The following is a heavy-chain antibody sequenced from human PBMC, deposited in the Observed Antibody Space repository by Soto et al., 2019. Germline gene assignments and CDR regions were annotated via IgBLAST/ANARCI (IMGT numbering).Heavy chain of an antibody. CDR2: INHSGST. J-gene: IGHJ6*02. V-gene: IGHV4-34*01. CDR3: ARGRGYCSGGSCYNYYGMDV. D-gene: IGHD2-15*01. CDR1: GGSFSGYY. Sequence: QVQLQQWGAGLLKPSETLSLTCAVYGGSFSGYYWSWIRQPPGKGLEWIGEINHSGSTNYNPSLXXRVTISVDTSXXQXSXXLSSVTAADTAVYYCARGRGYCSGGSCYNYYGMDVWGQGTTVTVSS.